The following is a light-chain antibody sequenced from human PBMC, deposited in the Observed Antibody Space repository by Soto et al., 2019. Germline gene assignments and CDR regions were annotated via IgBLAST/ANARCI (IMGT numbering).Light chain of an antibody. CDR2: NNN. CDR1: SSNIGSRS. CDR3: AAWDDSLTGVV. Sequence: QSVLTQPPSASGTPGQRVTISCSGSSSNIGSRSVNWYQQLPGTAPKLLIHNNNQWPSGVPDRFSGSKSGTSASLAISGLQSEDEADYYCAAWDDSLTGVVFGGGTQVTVL. V-gene: IGLV1-44*01. J-gene: IGLJ2*01.